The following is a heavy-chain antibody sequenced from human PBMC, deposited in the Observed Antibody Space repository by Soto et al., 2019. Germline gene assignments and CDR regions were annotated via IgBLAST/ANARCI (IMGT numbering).Heavy chain of an antibody. J-gene: IGHJ4*01. CDR2: ISAYSGNT. D-gene: IGHD4-17*01. CDR3: ARVVKAGDYGDSGRYDFAY. Sequence: QVQLVQSGAEVKKPGASVKVSCKASGYTFTTYGITWVRQAPGQGLEWMGWISAYSGNTNYAQKLQGRLTVTTDTSTNTAYMDVRSLRSEDTAVYYCARVVKAGDYGDSGRYDFAYWGNGTLVTVSS. V-gene: IGHV1-18*04. CDR1: GYTFTTYG.